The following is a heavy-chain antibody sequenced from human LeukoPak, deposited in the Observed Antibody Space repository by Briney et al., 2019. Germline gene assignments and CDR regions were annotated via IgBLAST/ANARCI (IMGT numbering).Heavy chain of an antibody. CDR3: ANDGGYYDSSGYYDAFDI. CDR1: GFTFSSYA. D-gene: IGHD3-22*01. J-gene: IGHJ3*02. Sequence: GGSLKLSCAASGFTFSSYAMSWVRQAPGKGLEWVSAITGSGDNTYYADSVKGRFTISRDNSKNTLYLQMNSLRAEDTAVYYCANDGGYYDSSGYYDAFDIWGQGTMVTVSS. CDR2: ITGSGDNT. V-gene: IGHV3-23*01.